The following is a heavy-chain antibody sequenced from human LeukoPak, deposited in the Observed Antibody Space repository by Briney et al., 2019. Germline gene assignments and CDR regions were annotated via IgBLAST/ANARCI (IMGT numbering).Heavy chain of an antibody. CDR1: GYTFSGHY. D-gene: IGHD2-21*02. CDR2: INPNSGGT. V-gene: IGHV1-2*02. CDR3: ARGGTICSGGDCYLNWLDP. J-gene: IGHJ5*02. Sequence: ASVKVSCKASGYTFSGHYIHWVRQAPGQGLEWMGWINPNSGGTNYAQKFQGRVTMTRDTSISTAYVDLSRLTPDDTAVYYCARGGTICSGGDCYLNWLDPWGQGTLVTVSS.